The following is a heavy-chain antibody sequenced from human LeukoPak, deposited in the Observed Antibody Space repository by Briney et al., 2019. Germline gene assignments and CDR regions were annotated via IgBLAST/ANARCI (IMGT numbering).Heavy chain of an antibody. V-gene: IGHV3-23*01. J-gene: IGHJ4*02. CDR1: GFTFSTYA. D-gene: IGHD6-19*01. CDR2: ISAGGGYT. Sequence: GGSLRLSCAASGFTFSTYAMTWVRQAPGEGLEWVSAISAGGGYTFYADSVKGRFTISRDNSKNTPYLQMNSLRAEDTAVYYCAKDGTSGSGWPYFDYWGQGTLVTVSS. CDR3: AKDGTSGSGWPYFDY.